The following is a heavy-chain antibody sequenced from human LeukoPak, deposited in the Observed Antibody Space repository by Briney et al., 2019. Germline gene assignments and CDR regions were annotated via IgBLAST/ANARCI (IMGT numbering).Heavy chain of an antibody. V-gene: IGHV4-4*07. J-gene: IGHJ4*02. Sequence: KPSETLSLTCAVSGASISSYYWSWIRQAAGKGLEWIGRIYASGSTNYNPSLKSRVTISVDTSKNQFSLKLSSVTAADTAVYYCARSRAGYSSGYNYFDYWGQGTLVTVSP. D-gene: IGHD5-18*01. CDR1: GASISSYY. CDR2: IYASGST. CDR3: ARSRAGYSSGYNYFDY.